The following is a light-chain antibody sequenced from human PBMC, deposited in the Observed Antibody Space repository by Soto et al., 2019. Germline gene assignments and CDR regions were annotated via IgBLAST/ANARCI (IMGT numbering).Light chain of an antibody. CDR2: DDT. V-gene: IGLV1-51*01. J-gene: IGLJ2*01. CDR3: GAWDSSLSAGV. CDR1: TSNLGNNY. Sequence: QSVLAQPPSVSAAPGQRVTVSCSTTTSNLGNNYISWYQHLPGAAPRLLIYDDTERPSGIPDRFSGSRSATSATLGIAGLQTGDEADYFRGAWDSSLSAGVFGGGTQLTVL.